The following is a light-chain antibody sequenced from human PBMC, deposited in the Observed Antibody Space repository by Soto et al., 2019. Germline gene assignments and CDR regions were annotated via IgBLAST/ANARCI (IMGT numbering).Light chain of an antibody. V-gene: IGKV3-20*01. Sequence: EIVLTQSPGTLSLSPGEGATLSCRASESVASNYLAWYQQKPGQAPRLLFYGASIRATGIPDRFSGSGSGADFTLTLSRLQPEDFAVYYCQQYGSAPWTSGQGTKREIK. J-gene: IGKJ1*01. CDR2: GAS. CDR1: ESVASNY. CDR3: QQYGSAPWT.